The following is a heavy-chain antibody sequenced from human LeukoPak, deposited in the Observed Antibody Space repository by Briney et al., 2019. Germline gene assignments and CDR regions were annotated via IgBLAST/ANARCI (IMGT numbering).Heavy chain of an antibody. D-gene: IGHD6-6*01. Sequence: SVKPSCKASGGTFSSYAISWVRQAPGQGLEWMGRIIPILGIANYAQKFQGRVTITADKSTSTAYMELSSLRSEDTAVYYCAREESRSSLGYWGQGTLVTVSS. J-gene: IGHJ1*01. CDR1: GGTFSSYA. CDR3: AREESRSSLGY. V-gene: IGHV1-69*04. CDR2: IIPILGIA.